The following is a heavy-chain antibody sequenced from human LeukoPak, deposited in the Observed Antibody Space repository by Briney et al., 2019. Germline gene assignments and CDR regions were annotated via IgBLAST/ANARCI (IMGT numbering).Heavy chain of an antibody. CDR1: GYNFINYA. D-gene: IGHD6-13*01. CDR2: INTYNGNT. J-gene: IGHJ4*02. CDR3: AGIAAAGTPGFDY. Sequence: GASVKVSCKTSGYNFINYAISWVRQAPGQGLEWMGWINTYNGNTKYAQRVQGRVTVTTDTSTSTAYMELRRLRSDDTAVYYCAGIAAAGTPGFDYWGQGTLVTVSS. V-gene: IGHV1-18*01.